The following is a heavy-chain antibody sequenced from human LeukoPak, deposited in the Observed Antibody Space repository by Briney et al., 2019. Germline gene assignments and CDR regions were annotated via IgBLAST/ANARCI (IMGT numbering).Heavy chain of an antibody. J-gene: IGHJ6*03. D-gene: IGHD6-19*01. Sequence: ASVKVSCKASGYTFTGYYMHWVRQAPGQGLEWMGWINPNSGGTNYAQKFQGRVTMTRDTSISTAYMELSRLRSDDTAVYYCARDGIAVAGTLWVSYYMDVWGKGTTVTVSS. CDR1: GYTFTGYY. V-gene: IGHV1-2*02. CDR2: INPNSGGT. CDR3: ARDGIAVAGTLWVSYYMDV.